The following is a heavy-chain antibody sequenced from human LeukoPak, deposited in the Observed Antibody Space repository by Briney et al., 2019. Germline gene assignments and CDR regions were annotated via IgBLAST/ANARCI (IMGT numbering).Heavy chain of an antibody. V-gene: IGHV3-23*01. Sequence: GGSLRLSRAASGFTFSSYAMSWVRQAPGKGLEWVSAISGSGGSTYYADSVKGRFTISRDNAKNSLYLQMNSLRAEDTALYYCAKDTSGYFPGPFDYWGQGTLVTVSS. CDR2: ISGSGGST. J-gene: IGHJ4*02. D-gene: IGHD3-22*01. CDR3: AKDTSGYFPGPFDY. CDR1: GFTFSSYA.